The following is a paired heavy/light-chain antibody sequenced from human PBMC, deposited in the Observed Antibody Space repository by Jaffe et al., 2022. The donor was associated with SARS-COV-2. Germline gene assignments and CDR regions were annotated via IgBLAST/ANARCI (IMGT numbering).Heavy chain of an antibody. D-gene: IGHD6-19*01. Sequence: EVQLVESGGGLVQPGGSLRLSCAASGFIFSNSWMSWVRQAPGKGLEWVARIKHDANEKFYVDSVKGRFTISRDNAKNSLYLQMNSLRVEDTAVYYCATMKASVAGTFDMWGHGTMVTVSS. CDR2: IKHDANEK. CDR3: ATMKASVAGTFDM. V-gene: IGHV3-7*01. CDR1: GFIFSNSW. J-gene: IGHJ3*02.
Light chain of an antibody. CDR1: QSVLNTANNKNY. CDR3: QQYYTSLLT. Sequence: DIVMTQSPDSLAVSLGERATINCKSSQSVLNTANNKNYLAWYQQKPGQPPKVLFYWASTRESGVPDRFSGSGSGTDFTLTISSLQAEDVAIYYCQQYYTSLLTFGGGTKVEIK. V-gene: IGKV4-1*01. CDR2: WAS. J-gene: IGKJ4*01.